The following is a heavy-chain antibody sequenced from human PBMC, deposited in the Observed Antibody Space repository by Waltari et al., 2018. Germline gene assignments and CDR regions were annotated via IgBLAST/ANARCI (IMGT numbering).Heavy chain of an antibody. D-gene: IGHD2-2*01. CDR3: ARMRRYCSSTSCYWFYYGMDV. Sequence: QVQLQQWGAGLLKPSETLSLTCAVYGGSFSGYYWSWIRQPPGKGLEWIGEINHSGRTNYNPSLKKRVTISVDTSKNQFSLKLSSVTAADTAVYYCARMRRYCSSTSCYWFYYGMDVWGQGTTVTVSS. J-gene: IGHJ6*02. V-gene: IGHV4-34*01. CDR1: GGSFSGYY. CDR2: INHSGRT.